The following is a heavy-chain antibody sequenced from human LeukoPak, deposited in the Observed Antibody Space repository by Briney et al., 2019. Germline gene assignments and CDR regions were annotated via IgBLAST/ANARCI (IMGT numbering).Heavy chain of an antibody. CDR2: IYYSGST. D-gene: IGHD6-19*01. Sequence: PSETLSLTCTVSGGSISSSSYYWGWIRQPPGKGLEWIGSIYYSGSTYYNPSLKSRVTISVDTSKNHFSLKLNSVTAADTAVYYCARDRYSSGWYGAFDIWGQGTMVTVSS. CDR3: ARDRYSSGWYGAFDI. V-gene: IGHV4-39*07. J-gene: IGHJ3*02. CDR1: GGSISSSSYY.